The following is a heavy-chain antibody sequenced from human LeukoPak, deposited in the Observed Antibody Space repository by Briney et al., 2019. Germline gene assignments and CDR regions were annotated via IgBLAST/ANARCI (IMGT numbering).Heavy chain of an antibody. Sequence: PGGSLRLSCAASGFTFSTYAMSWVRQAPGKGLEWVSAISGSGDRTYYADSVKGRFTTSRDNSKNTLYLQMNSLRAEDTAVYYCAKEGEHYVSYFDYWGQGTLVTVSS. V-gene: IGHV3-23*01. CDR1: GFTFSTYA. D-gene: IGHD3-16*01. CDR2: ISGSGDRT. CDR3: AKEGEHYVSYFDY. J-gene: IGHJ4*02.